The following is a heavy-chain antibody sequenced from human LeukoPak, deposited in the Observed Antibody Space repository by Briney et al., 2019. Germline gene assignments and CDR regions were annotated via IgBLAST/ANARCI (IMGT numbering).Heavy chain of an antibody. CDR1: GFTVSSNY. J-gene: IGHJ4*02. D-gene: IGHD6-19*01. V-gene: IGHV3-53*01. CDR2: IYSGGST. CDR3: ARTYAGYSSGWYEDY. Sequence: RGSLRLSCAASGFTVSSNYMSWVRQAPGKGLEWVSVIYSGGSTYYADSVKGRFTISRDNSKNTLSLQMNSLRGEDTAVYYCARTYAGYSSGWYEDYWGQGTLVTVSS.